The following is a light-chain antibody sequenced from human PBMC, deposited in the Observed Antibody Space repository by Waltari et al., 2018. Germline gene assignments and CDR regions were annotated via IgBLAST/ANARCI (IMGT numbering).Light chain of an antibody. J-gene: IGLJ2*01. Sequence: QLVLTQSPSASASLGASVKLTCTLSSGHSSYAIAWHQQQPETGPRYLMKVNSDGSHSKGDGIPVRFSGSSSGAERYLTISSLQSEDEADYYCQTWGTGIRVFGGGTKLTVL. CDR2: VNSDGSH. CDR3: QTWGTGIRV. CDR1: SGHSSYA. V-gene: IGLV4-69*01.